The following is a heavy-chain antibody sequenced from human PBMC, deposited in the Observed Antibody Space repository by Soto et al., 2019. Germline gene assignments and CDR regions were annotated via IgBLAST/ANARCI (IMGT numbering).Heavy chain of an antibody. CDR1: GYTFTSYD. CDR3: ARGLVQWSSGPAYDFNWFDP. CDR2: MNPNSGNT. J-gene: IGHJ5*02. D-gene: IGHD3-3*01. V-gene: IGHV1-8*01. Sequence: ASVKVSCKASGYTFTSYDINWVRQATGQGLEWMGWMNPNSGNTGYAQKFQGRVTMTRNTSISTAYMELSSLRSEDTAVYYCARGLVQWSSGPAYDFNWFDPWGQGTLVTVSS.